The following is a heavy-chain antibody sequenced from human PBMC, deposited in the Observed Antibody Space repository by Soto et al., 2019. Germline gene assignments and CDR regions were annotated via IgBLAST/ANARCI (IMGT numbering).Heavy chain of an antibody. Sequence: ASVKVSCKASGYTFTVYRISWVRQEHGQGLEWMGWISAYNGNTNYAQKLQGRVTMTTDTSTSTAYMELRSLRSDDTAVYYCARGRIQLSYYYGMDVWGQGITVTVSS. CDR3: ARGRIQLSYYYGMDV. CDR2: ISAYNGNT. D-gene: IGHD5-18*01. V-gene: IGHV1-18*01. CDR1: GYTFTVYR. J-gene: IGHJ6*02.